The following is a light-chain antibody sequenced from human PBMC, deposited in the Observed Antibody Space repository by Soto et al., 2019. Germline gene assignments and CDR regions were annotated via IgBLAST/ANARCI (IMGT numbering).Light chain of an antibody. CDR1: SSDVGAYNY. J-gene: IGLJ3*02. V-gene: IGLV2-14*01. Sequence: SGLTKPASVSGSPGQSITIPCPGTSSDVGAYNYVSRYQQHPGKAPKLMIYEVSYRPSGVSDRFSGSRSGNTASLTISGLQAEDESDYYCSSYTSSTTWVFGGGTKVTVL. CDR3: SSYTSSTTWV. CDR2: EVS.